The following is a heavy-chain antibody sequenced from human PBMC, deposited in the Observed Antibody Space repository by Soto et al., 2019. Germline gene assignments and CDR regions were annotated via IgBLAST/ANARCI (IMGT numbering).Heavy chain of an antibody. CDR2: LTWDGVNV. V-gene: IGHV3-9*01. J-gene: IGHJ3*02. Sequence: EEHLVESGGALVQPGRSLRLSCAASGFTFDDYAMHWVRQAPGKGLEWVSFLTWDGVNVAQADSIKGRFTSSRDNAKNSLILQMDSLRAEDTASSYCTRGYCTGVSCASDIWGQGTMFTVAS. D-gene: IGHD2-15*01. CDR3: TRGYCTGVSCASDI. CDR1: GFTFDDYA.